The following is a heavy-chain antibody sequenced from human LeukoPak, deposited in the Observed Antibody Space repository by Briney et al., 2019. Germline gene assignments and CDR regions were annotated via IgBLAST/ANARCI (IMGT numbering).Heavy chain of an antibody. CDR1: GGSISSYY. V-gene: IGHV4-34*01. CDR3: ARGVRGYSYDFDY. J-gene: IGHJ4*02. D-gene: IGHD5-18*01. CDR2: INHSGST. Sequence: PSETLSLTCTVSGGSISSYYWSWIRQPPGKGLEWIGEINHSGSTNYNPSLKSRVTISVDTSKNQFSLKLSSVTAADTAVYYCARGVRGYSYDFDYWGQGTLVTVSS.